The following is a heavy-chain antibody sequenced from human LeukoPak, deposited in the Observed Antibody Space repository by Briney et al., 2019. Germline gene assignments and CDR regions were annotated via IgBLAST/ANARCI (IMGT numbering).Heavy chain of an antibody. D-gene: IGHD3-22*01. CDR1: GGSISSSNW. J-gene: IGHJ4*02. CDR3: ASNFDSSGYTLY. Sequence: SGTLSLTCPVSGGSISSSNWWSWVRQPPGKGLEWIGEIYHSGSTNYNPSLKSRVTISVDKSKNQFSLKLSSVTAADTAVYYCASNFDSSGYTLYWGQGTLVTVSS. V-gene: IGHV4-4*02. CDR2: IYHSGST.